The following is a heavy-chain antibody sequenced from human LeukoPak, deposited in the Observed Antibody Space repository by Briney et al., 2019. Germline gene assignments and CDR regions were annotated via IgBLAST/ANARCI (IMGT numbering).Heavy chain of an antibody. J-gene: IGHJ3*02. D-gene: IGHD3-10*01. V-gene: IGHV5-51*01. CDR1: GYSFTSYW. CDR3: ARPRLDKLFQDAFDI. Sequence: GESLKISCNGSGYSFTSYWIGWVRQMPGKGLEWLVIIYPGDSDTRNSPDFQGQLTISSGKSISTAHLQWSNLKASDTAMYYCARPRLDKLFQDAFDIWGEGRMGSVSS. CDR2: IYPGDSDT.